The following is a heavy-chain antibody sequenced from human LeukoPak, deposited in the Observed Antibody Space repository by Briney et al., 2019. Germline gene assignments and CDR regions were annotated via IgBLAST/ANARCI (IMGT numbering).Heavy chain of an antibody. CDR1: GFSFSSYG. V-gene: IGHV3-33*01. Sequence: GGSLRLSCAASGFSFSSYGMHWVRQAPGKGLEWVAVIWYDGSKKYYADSVKGRFIISRDNSKNTLFLQMNSLRADDTAVYYCTREAFYASGWYSLFGYWGQGTLVTVSS. D-gene: IGHD6-19*01. CDR3: TREAFYASGWYSLFGY. CDR2: IWYDGSKK. J-gene: IGHJ4*02.